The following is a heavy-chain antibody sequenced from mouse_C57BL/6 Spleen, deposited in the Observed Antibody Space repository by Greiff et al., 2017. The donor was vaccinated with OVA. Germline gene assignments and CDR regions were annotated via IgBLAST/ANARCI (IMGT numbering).Heavy chain of an antibody. CDR2: INPSNGGT. V-gene: IGHV1-53*01. CDR1: GYTFTSYW. CDR3: ASEPFITTVVARYFDV. J-gene: IGHJ1*03. D-gene: IGHD1-1*01. Sequence: QVHVKQPGTELVKPGASVKLSCKASGYTFTSYWMHWVKQRPGQGLEWIGNINPSNGGTNYNEKFKSKATLTVDKSSSTAYMQLSSLTSEDSAVYYCASEPFITTVVARYFDVWGTGTTVTVSS.